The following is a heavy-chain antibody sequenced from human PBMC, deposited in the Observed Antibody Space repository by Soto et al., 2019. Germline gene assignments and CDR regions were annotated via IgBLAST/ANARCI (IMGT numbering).Heavy chain of an antibody. V-gene: IGHV5-51*01. J-gene: IGHJ4*02. D-gene: IGHD3-3*01. CDR3: ARGGVSTRTFDY. CDR2: IYPSDSDT. CDR1: GYNFAGYW. Sequence: GESLKISCKGSGYNFAGYWIAWVRQMPGKGLELMGIIYPSDSDTRYRPSFQGQVTISADKSISSAYLQWSSLRASDTAMYYCARGGVSTRTFDYWGQGTPVTGSS.